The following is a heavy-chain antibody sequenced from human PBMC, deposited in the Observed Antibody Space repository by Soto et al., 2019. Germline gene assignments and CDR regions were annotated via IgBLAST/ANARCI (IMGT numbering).Heavy chain of an antibody. CDR3: AKDSRGYSYGYEYYFDY. Sequence: GSLRLSCAASGFTFSSYGMHWVRQAPGKGLEWVAVISYDGSNKYYADSVKGRFTISRDNSKNTLYLQMNSLRAEDTAVYYCAKDSRGYSYGYEYYFDYWGQGTLVTVSS. J-gene: IGHJ4*02. CDR1: GFTFSSYG. D-gene: IGHD5-18*01. V-gene: IGHV3-30*18. CDR2: ISYDGSNK.